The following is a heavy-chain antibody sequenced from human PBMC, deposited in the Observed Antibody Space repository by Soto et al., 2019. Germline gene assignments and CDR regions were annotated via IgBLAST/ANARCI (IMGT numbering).Heavy chain of an antibody. J-gene: IGHJ5*02. CDR1: GGTFSSYA. V-gene: IGHV1-69*13. CDR3: ARVPSIAARLKGRRFDP. Sequence: SVKVSCKASGGTFSSYAISWVRQAPGQGLEWMGGIIPIFGTANYAQKFQGRVTITADESTSTAYMELSSLRSEDTAVYYCARVPSIAARLKGRRFDPWGQGTLVTVSS. CDR2: IIPIFGTA. D-gene: IGHD6-6*01.